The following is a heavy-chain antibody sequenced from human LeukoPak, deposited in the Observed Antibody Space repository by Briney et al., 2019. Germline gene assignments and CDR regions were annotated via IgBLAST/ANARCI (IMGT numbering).Heavy chain of an antibody. CDR3: VSELEGQLELRY. Sequence: ASVKVSCKASEYSFTAYYMHWVRQAPGQGLEWMGWINPNSGGTNYAQKFQGRVTMTRDMSISTVYMQLSRLRSDDTAVYYCVSELEGQLELRYWGQGTLVTVSS. CDR1: EYSFTAYY. D-gene: IGHD1-7*01. CDR2: INPNSGGT. J-gene: IGHJ4*02. V-gene: IGHV1-2*02.